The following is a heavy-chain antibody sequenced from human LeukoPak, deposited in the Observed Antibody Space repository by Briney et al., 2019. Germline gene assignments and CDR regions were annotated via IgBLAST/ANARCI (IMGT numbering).Heavy chain of an antibody. J-gene: IGHJ5*02. CDR3: ARGNTQQWLVLRTNNWFDP. V-gene: IGHV4-34*01. Sequence: PSETLSLTCAVYGGSFSGYYWSWIRQPPGKGLEWIGEINHSGSTNYNPSLKSRVTISVDTSKNQFSLKLSSVTAADTAVYYCARGNTQQWLVLRTNNWFDPWGQGTLVTVSS. D-gene: IGHD6-19*01. CDR1: GGSFSGYY. CDR2: INHSGST.